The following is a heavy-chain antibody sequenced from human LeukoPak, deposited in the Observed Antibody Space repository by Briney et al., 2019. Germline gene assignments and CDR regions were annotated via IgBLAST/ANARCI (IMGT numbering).Heavy chain of an antibody. J-gene: IGHJ4*02. D-gene: IGHD1-14*01. Sequence: SETLSLTCAVYGGSFSGYYWSWIRQPPGKGLEWIGEINHSGSTNYNPSLKSRVTISVDTSKNQFSLKLSSVTAADTAVYYCARDGNQPWFDYWGQGTLVTVSS. CDR2: INHSGST. V-gene: IGHV4-34*01. CDR1: GGSFSGYY. CDR3: ARDGNQPWFDY.